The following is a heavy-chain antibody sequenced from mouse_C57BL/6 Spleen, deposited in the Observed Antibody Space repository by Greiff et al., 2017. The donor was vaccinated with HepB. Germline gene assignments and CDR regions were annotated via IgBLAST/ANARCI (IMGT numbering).Heavy chain of an antibody. Sequence: EVMLVESGGGLVKPGVSLKLSCAASGFTFSDYGMHWVRQAPEKGLEWVAYISSGSSTIYYADTVKGRFTISRDNAKNTLFLQMTSLRSEDTAMYYCAKNYYGSSYHYAMDYWGQGTSVTVSS. CDR3: AKNYYGSSYHYAMDY. CDR2: ISSGSSTI. V-gene: IGHV5-17*01. D-gene: IGHD1-1*01. CDR1: GFTFSDYG. J-gene: IGHJ4*01.